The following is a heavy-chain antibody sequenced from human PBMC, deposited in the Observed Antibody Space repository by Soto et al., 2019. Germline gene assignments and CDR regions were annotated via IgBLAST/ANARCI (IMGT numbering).Heavy chain of an antibody. V-gene: IGHV1-18*01. CDR3: ARDVPRGELSSTSCAEYGMDV. CDR2: ISAYNGNT. D-gene: IGHD2-2*01. Sequence: QVQLVQSGAEVKKPGASVKVSCKASGYTFTSYGISWVRQAPGQGLEWMGWISAYNGNTNYAQKLQGSVTMTTDTATSTAYMELRSMRSDDTAVYYCARDVPRGELSSTSCAEYGMDVGGQGITVTVS. CDR1: GYTFTSYG. J-gene: IGHJ6*02.